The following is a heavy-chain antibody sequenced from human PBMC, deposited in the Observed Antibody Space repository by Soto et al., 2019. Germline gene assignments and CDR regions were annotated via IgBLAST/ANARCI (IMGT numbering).Heavy chain of an antibody. CDR1: GGSISSGGYS. V-gene: IGHV4-30-2*01. J-gene: IGHJ4*02. D-gene: IGHD3-22*01. CDR2: IYHSGST. CDR3: ARVARGSGYYFDY. Sequence: PSETLSLTCAVSGGSISSGGYSWSWIRQPPGKGLEWIGYIYHSGSTYYNPSLKSRVTISVDRSKNQFSLKLSSVTAADTAVYYCARVARGSGYYFDYWGQGTLVTVSS.